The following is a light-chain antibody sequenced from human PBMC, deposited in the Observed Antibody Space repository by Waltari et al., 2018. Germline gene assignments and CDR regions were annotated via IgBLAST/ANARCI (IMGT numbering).Light chain of an antibody. J-gene: IGKJ1*01. V-gene: IGKV3-20*01. CDR1: QSVGRT. Sequence: SCRASQSVGRTLAWYQQRPGQAPRLLMYGASIRAADIPDRFAGSGSGTDFSLTINRLEPKDFAVYYCQHYLRLPVSFGQGTKVEIK. CDR3: QHYLRLPVS. CDR2: GAS.